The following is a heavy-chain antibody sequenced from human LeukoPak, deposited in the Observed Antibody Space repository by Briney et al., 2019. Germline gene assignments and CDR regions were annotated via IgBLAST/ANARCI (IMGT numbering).Heavy chain of an antibody. Sequence: SETLSLTCSVSGFSITSGYFWGWIRQSPGKGLEWVGNIYTTGAGSTYYNPSVKSRVTLFSDKAKNQLSLKMNSVTAADTAVYYCARGQIYDYWTPVSWKFDLWGRGTLVSVSS. V-gene: IGHV4-38-2*02. CDR1: GFSITSGYF. CDR3: ARGQIYDYWTPVSWKFDL. CDR2: IYTTGAGST. J-gene: IGHJ2*01. D-gene: IGHD3/OR15-3a*01.